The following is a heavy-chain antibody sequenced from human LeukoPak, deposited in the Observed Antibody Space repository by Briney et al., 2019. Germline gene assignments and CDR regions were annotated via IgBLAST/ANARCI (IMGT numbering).Heavy chain of an antibody. D-gene: IGHD6-19*01. CDR1: GGTFTSYA. V-gene: IGHV1-69*06. Sequence: GASVKVSCKASGGTFTSYAISWVRQAPGQGLEWMGGIIPIYGTTNYAQKFQGRVTITADKSTSTAYMELSSLRSEDTAVYYCARELRQWLSWFDPWGQGTLVTVSS. CDR2: IIPIYGTT. CDR3: ARELRQWLSWFDP. J-gene: IGHJ5*02.